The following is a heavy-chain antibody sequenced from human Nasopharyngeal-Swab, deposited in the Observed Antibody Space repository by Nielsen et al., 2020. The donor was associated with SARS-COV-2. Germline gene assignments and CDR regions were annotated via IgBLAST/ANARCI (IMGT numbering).Heavy chain of an antibody. D-gene: IGHD1-7*01. CDR3: ASSTTHCYYFGMGV. V-gene: IGHV3-53*01. CDR2: VYSIDGP. CDR1: GFTISSKY. J-gene: IGHJ6*02. Sequence: GGSLTLTCAASGFTISSKYMSWVRQAPGKGLEWVSGVYSIDGPYYSDSVKGRFTIPKNSSKNTLYLHMNSLRAEDTAVYYCASSTTHCYYFGMGVWGQGTTVTVSS.